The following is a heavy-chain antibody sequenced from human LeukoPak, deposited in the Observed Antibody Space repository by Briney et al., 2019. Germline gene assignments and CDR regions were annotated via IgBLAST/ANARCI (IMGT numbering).Heavy chain of an antibody. D-gene: IGHD3-10*01. Sequence: GGSLRLSCAASGFTFSSYAMTWVRQSPGKGLEWVSVIGSGGGTYYSDSVQGRFTISRDNSKNTLYLQMNSLRADDTAVYYCAKYYAARSRSFDFWGQGTLVTVSS. J-gene: IGHJ4*02. CDR3: AKYYAARSRSFDF. V-gene: IGHV3-23*01. CDR2: IGSGGGT. CDR1: GFTFSSYA.